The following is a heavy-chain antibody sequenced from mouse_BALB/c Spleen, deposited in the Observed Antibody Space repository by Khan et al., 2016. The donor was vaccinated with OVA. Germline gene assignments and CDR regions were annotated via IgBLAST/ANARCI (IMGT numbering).Heavy chain of an antibody. CDR3: ARAGGNFHWYFDV. D-gene: IGHD2-1*01. Sequence: EVELVESGGGLVQPGGSRKLSCAASGFTFSSFGMHWVRQAPKKGLEWVAYMSSGSSTIYYVDTVKGRFTFSRDNPKNTLFLQMTSLRSEDTAMYYCARAGGNFHWYFDVWGAGTSVTVSS. CDR1: GFTFSSFG. J-gene: IGHJ1*01. CDR2: MSSGSSTI. V-gene: IGHV5-17*02.